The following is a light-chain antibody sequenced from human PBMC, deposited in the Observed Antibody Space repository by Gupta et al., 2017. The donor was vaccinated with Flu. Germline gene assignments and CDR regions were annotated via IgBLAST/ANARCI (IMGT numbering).Light chain of an antibody. CDR2: LNSDGSH. J-gene: IGLJ3*02. Sequence: SVKLTCTLTSGHSSYAIAWHQQQPEKGHRYWMKLNSDGSHSKGDGIPLCFSGSSYAAARYLTISSLESEDESYYYSQTWGTRCVFGGGTQINVL. CDR1: SGHSSYA. CDR3: QTWGTRCV. V-gene: IGLV4-69*01.